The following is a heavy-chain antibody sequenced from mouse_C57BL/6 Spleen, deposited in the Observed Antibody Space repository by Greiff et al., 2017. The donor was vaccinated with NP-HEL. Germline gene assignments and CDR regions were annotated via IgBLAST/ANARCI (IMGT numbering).Heavy chain of an antibody. V-gene: IGHV1-82*01. Sequence: QVQLQQSGPELVKPGASVNISCKASGYAFSSSWMNWVKQRPGKGLEWIGRIYPGDGDTNYNGKFKGKATLTADKSSSTAYMQLSSLTSEDSAVYFCATYYSNPYAMDYWGQGTSVTVSS. D-gene: IGHD2-5*01. CDR2: IYPGDGDT. J-gene: IGHJ4*01. CDR1: GYAFSSSW. CDR3: ATYYSNPYAMDY.